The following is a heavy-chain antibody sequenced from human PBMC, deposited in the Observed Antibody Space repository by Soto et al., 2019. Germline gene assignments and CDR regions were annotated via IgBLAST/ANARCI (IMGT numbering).Heavy chain of an antibody. V-gene: IGHV4-31*03. J-gene: IGHJ6*02. Sequence: QVQLQESGPGLVKPSQTLSLTCTVSGGSISSGGYYWSWIRQHPGKGLEWVGYIYYSGSTYYNPSLKSRVAISVERSKHQVSLKLSSVTAADTDVYYCAREGRVVVTASPGYGMDVWGQGTTVTVSS. D-gene: IGHD2-21*02. CDR1: GGSISSGGYY. CDR2: IYYSGST. CDR3: AREGRVVVTASPGYGMDV.